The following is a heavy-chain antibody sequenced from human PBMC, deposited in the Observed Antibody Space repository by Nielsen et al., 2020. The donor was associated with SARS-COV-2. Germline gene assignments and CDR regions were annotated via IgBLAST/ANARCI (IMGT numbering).Heavy chain of an antibody. J-gene: IGHJ6*02. CDR1: GFTFDDYA. V-gene: IGHV3-9*01. D-gene: IGHD3-16*01. CDR3: AKDFSSRGGWYYYYGMDV. Sequence: GGSLRLSCAASGFTFDDYAMHWVRQAPGKGLEWVSGISWNSGNIGYADSVKGRFTISRDNAKNSLYLQMNSLRAEDTALYYCAKDFSSRGGWYYYYGMDVWGQGTTVTVSS. CDR2: ISWNSGNI.